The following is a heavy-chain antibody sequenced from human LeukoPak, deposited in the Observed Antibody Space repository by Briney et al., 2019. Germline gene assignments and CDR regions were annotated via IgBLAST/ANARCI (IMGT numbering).Heavy chain of an antibody. J-gene: IGHJ5*02. CDR3: ARGLGYCSGGSCYVERGGFDP. Sequence: PGGSLRLSCAASGFTFSSYSMNWVRQAPGKGLEWVSSIGSSSYIYYADSVKGRFTISRDNAKNSLYLQMNSLRAEDTAVYYCARGLGYCSGGSCYVERGGFDPWGQGTLVTVSS. D-gene: IGHD2-15*01. CDR2: IGSSSYI. CDR1: GFTFSSYS. V-gene: IGHV3-21*01.